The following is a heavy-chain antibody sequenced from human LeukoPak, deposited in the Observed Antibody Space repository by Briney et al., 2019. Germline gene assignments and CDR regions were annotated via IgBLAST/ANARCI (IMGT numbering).Heavy chain of an antibody. D-gene: IGHD1-26*01. CDR2: ISYDESYR. V-gene: IGHV3-30-3*01. J-gene: IGHJ4*02. Sequence: GGSLRLSCAASGFTFSSCAMPWVRQAPGKGLEWVALISYDESYRYYADSVKGRFTISRDNSKNTLYLQMNSLRAEDTAVYYCARVQWELLYPDYWGQGTLVTVSS. CDR3: ARVQWELLYPDY. CDR1: GFTFSSCA.